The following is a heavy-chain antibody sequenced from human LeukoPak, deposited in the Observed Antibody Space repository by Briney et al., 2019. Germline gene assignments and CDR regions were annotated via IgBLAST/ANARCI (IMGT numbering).Heavy chain of an antibody. CDR1: GGSFSGYY. V-gene: IGHV4-34*01. D-gene: IGHD4-17*01. J-gene: IGHJ3*02. CDR2: INHSGST. CDR3: AISSTVTTAGAFDI. Sequence: PSETLSLTCAVYGGSFSGYYWSWIRQPPGKGLEWIGEINHSGSTNYNPSLKSRVTISVDTSKNQFSLKLSSVTAADTAVYYCAISSTVTTAGAFDIWGQGTMVTVSS.